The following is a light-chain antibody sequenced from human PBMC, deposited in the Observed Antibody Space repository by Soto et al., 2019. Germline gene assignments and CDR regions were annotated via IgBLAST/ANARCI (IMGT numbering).Light chain of an antibody. J-gene: IGKJ3*01. CDR1: QSVSSSY. CDR3: QQYGSSPLVT. CDR2: GAS. Sequence: EIVLTQSPGTLSLSPGERATLSCRASQSVSSSYLAWYQQKPGQAPRLLIYGASSRATGIPDRFSGSGSGTDFTLTISRLEAEDFAVYYCQQYGSSPLVTFGPGTKVDIK. V-gene: IGKV3-20*01.